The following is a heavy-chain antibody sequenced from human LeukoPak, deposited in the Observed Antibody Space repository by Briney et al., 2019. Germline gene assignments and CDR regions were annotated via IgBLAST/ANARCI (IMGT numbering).Heavy chain of an antibody. J-gene: IGHJ4*02. CDR1: GYSISSGYY. Sequence: SETLSLTCTVSGYSISSGYYWGWIRQPPGKGLEWIGSIYHSGSTYYNPSLKSRVTISVDTSKNQFSLKLSSVTAADTAVYYCARRCSSTSCYTSFDYWGQGTLVTVSS. CDR2: IYHSGST. CDR3: ARRCSSTSCYTSFDY. D-gene: IGHD2-2*02. V-gene: IGHV4-38-2*02.